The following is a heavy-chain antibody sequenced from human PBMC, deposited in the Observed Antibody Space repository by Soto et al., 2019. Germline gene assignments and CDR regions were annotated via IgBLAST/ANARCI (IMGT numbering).Heavy chain of an antibody. CDR3: ARAVYYGNSGYSNGFDP. Sequence: ASVKVSCKASGYTFTSYAMHWVRQAPGQRLEWMGWINAGNGNTKYSQKFQGRVTITRDTSASTAYMELSSLRSEDKAVYYCARAVYYGNSGYSNGFDPWGKETLFTVPS. V-gene: IGHV1-3*01. J-gene: IGHJ5*02. D-gene: IGHD3-22*01. CDR1: GYTFTSYA. CDR2: INAGNGNT.